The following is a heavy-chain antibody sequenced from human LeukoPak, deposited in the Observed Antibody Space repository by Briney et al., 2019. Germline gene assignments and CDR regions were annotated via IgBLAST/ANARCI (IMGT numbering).Heavy chain of an antibody. V-gene: IGHV4-59*02. Sequence: SETLSLTCTVSGGSVSSYYWSWIRQPPGKGLEWIGYIYYSGSTSYNPSLKSRVTISVDTSKNHFSLKLSSVTAADTAVYYCARYSGSYPHDAFDIWGQGTMVTVSS. J-gene: IGHJ3*02. CDR1: GGSVSSYY. CDR2: IYYSGST. D-gene: IGHD1-26*01. CDR3: ARYSGSYPHDAFDI.